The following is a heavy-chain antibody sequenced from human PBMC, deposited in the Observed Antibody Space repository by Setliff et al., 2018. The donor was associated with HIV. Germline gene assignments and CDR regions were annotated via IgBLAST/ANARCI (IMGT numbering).Heavy chain of an antibody. Sequence: PSETLSLTCSVSGGSISSGSYYWSWIRQHPGKGLEWIGYIFYSGSTTYYPSLKSRLTISIDTSKNRFSLKLKSVTAADTAVYYCAREPATYNGYNWDYYGTDLWGQGGVTVSS. CDR2: IFYSGST. V-gene: IGHV4-31*03. D-gene: IGHD5-12*01. J-gene: IGHJ6*02. CDR1: GGSISSGSYY. CDR3: AREPATYNGYNWDYYGTDL.